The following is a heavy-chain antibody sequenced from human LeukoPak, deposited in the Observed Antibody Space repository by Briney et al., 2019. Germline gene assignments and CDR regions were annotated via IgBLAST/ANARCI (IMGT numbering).Heavy chain of an antibody. CDR1: GFTFSSYA. V-gene: IGHV3-30*04. J-gene: IGHJ4*02. CDR3: AREGGVGVSIASAGFDY. Sequence: GGSLRLSCTAPGFTFSSYAMHWVRQAPGKGLEWVAVISYDGSSKYYADSVKGRFTISRDNSKNTLHVQMNSLRAEDTAVYYCAREGGVGVSIASAGFDYWGQGTLVTVSS. CDR2: ISYDGSSK. D-gene: IGHD6-13*01.